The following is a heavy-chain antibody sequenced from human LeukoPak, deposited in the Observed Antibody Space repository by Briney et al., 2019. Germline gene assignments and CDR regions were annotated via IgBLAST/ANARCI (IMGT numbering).Heavy chain of an antibody. CDR2: INHSGST. D-gene: IGHD3-16*01. CDR1: GGSFSGYY. Sequence: SETLSLTCAVYGGSFSGYYWSWIRQPPGKGLEWIGEINHSGSTSYNPSHKSRVTISVDTSKNQYSLKLSSVTAADTAVYYCASGYTFDYWGQGTLVTVSS. V-gene: IGHV4-34*01. CDR3: ASGYTFDY. J-gene: IGHJ4*02.